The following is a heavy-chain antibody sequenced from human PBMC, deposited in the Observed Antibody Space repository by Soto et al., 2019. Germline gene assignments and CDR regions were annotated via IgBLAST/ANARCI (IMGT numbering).Heavy chain of an antibody. J-gene: IGHJ4*02. CDR2: ISPRDGTT. V-gene: IGHV1-46*01. Sequence: QVQLVQSGAEVKKSGASVKVSCKASGYTFISYAMYWVRQAPGQGLEWMGIISPRDGTTTYALKFQGRVTMTRDTSTSTIYMEMNNVRSEDTAVYYCVRGGGTLDYWGQGTLVTVSS. CDR3: VRGGGTLDY. CDR1: GYTFISYA.